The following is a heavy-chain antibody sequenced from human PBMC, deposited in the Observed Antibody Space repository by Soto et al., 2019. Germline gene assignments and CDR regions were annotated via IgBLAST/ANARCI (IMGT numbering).Heavy chain of an antibody. CDR1: GFTFSSYG. CDR2: ISYDGSNK. CDR3: AKDDGVLDYSSSSVFDY. Sequence: SGGGVVQPGRSLRLSCAASGFTFSSYGMHWVRQAPGKGLEWVAVISYDGSNKYYADSVKGRFTISRDNSKNTLYLQMNSLRAEDTAVYYCAKDDGVLDYSSSSVFDYWGQGTLVTVSS. J-gene: IGHJ4*02. D-gene: IGHD6-6*01. V-gene: IGHV3-30*18.